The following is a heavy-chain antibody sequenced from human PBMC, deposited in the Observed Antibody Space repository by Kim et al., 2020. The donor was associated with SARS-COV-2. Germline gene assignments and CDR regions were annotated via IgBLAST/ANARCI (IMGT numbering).Heavy chain of an antibody. CDR1: GFTFDDYA. Sequence: GGSLRLSCAASGFTFDDYAMHWVRQAPGKGLEWVSCISWNSGSIGYADSVKGRFTISRDNAKNSLYLQMNSLRAEDTALYYCAKSDCSSTSCFPDDHWGQGTLVTVSS. V-gene: IGHV3-9*01. CDR3: AKSDCSSTSCFPDDH. D-gene: IGHD2-2*01. J-gene: IGHJ5*02. CDR2: ISWNSGSI.